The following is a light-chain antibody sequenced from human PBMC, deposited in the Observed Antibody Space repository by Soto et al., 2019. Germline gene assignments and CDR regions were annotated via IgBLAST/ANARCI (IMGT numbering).Light chain of an antibody. V-gene: IGKV3-15*01. CDR3: QQYNNWLTWT. Sequence: EIVMTQSPATLSVSPGERATLSCRASQSVSGNLAWYQQKPGQAPRLLIYGASTRATGIPARFSGSGSGTEFTLTISSLQSEDLAVYYCQQYNNWLTWTFGQGAKVEIK. J-gene: IGKJ1*01. CDR1: QSVSGN. CDR2: GAS.